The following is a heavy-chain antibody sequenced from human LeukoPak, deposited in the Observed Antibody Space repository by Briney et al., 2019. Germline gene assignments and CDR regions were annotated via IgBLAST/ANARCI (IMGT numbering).Heavy chain of an antibody. J-gene: IGHJ4*02. Sequence: PGGSLRLTCAASGFTFRSYAMRWVRQAPGQGLEWLSGISDSGANTYYSDSVKGRFTISRDNSKNTVYLQMNSLRAEDMAVYYCAKSYGDNSKPLDYWGQGTLVTVSS. V-gene: IGHV3-23*01. CDR2: ISDSGANT. CDR3: AKSYGDNSKPLDY. CDR1: GFTFRSYA. D-gene: IGHD4-23*01.